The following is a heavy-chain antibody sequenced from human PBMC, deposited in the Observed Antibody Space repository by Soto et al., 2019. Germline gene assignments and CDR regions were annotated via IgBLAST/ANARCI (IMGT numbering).Heavy chain of an antibody. D-gene: IGHD4-17*01. CDR2: IYYSGST. V-gene: IGHV4-39*02. CDR3: ARERAHGEYNWFDP. CDR1: GGSISSSSYY. J-gene: IGHJ5*02. Sequence: QLQLQESGPGLVKPSETLSLTCTVSGGSISSSSYYWGWIRQPPGKGLEWIGSIYYSGSTYYNPSLKSRVTISVDTSKNQFSLKLSSVTAADTAVYYCARERAHGEYNWFDPWGQGTLVTVSS.